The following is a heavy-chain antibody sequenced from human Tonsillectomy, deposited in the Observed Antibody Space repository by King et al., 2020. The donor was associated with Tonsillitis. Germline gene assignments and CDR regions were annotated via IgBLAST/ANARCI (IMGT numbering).Heavy chain of an antibody. D-gene: IGHD3-3*01. J-gene: IGHJ5*02. V-gene: IGHV4-59*01. CDR2: IHHSGST. Sequence: QLQESGPGLVKPSETLSLTCYVAGGSISSYYWNWIRPPPGKGLEWIGYIHHSGSTNYNPSLKSRVTISVDTSKNHFPLKLSSVTAADTAVYYCAREGVVNFRWFDPWGQGTLVIVSS. CDR1: GGSISSYY. CDR3: AREGVVNFRWFDP.